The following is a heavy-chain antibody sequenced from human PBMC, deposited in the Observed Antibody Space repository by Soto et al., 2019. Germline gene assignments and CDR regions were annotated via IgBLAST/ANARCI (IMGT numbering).Heavy chain of an antibody. D-gene: IGHD3-10*01. Sequence: EVQVVESGGGLVQPGGSLRLSCAASGFTFSSYWMSWVRQAPGKGLEWVANIKEDGSEKNYVDSVKGQFTISRDKAKNSLYLQMNSLRAEDTAVYYCARERYYYGSGDYWGQGTLVTVSS. V-gene: IGHV3-7*01. CDR3: ARERYYYGSGDY. J-gene: IGHJ4*02. CDR1: GFTFSSYW. CDR2: IKEDGSEK.